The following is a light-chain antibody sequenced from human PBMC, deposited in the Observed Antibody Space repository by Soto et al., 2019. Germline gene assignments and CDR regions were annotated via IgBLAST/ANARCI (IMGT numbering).Light chain of an antibody. CDR2: DVS. CDR3: EEYDSYSYT. CDR1: QSISSW. Sequence: DIQMTQSPSTLSASVGDRVTSTCRASQSISSWLAWYQQKPGKAPKVLIYDVSSFESGVPSRFSGSGSGTEFTLTISSLQPDDFATYYYEEYDSYSYTFGQGTKLEIK. V-gene: IGKV1-5*01. J-gene: IGKJ2*01.